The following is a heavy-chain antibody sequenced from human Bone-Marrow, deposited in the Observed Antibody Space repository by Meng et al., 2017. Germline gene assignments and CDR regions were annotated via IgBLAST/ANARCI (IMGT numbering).Heavy chain of an antibody. J-gene: IGHJ3*02. Sequence: GSLRLSCTVSGGSISSSSYYWGWIRQPPGKGLEWIGSIYYSGSTYYNPSLKSRVTVSVDTSKNQFSLKLSSVTAADTAVYYCARENGYSYGNHDAFDIWGQGTMVTVSS. D-gene: IGHD5-18*01. CDR2: IYYSGST. V-gene: IGHV4-39*07. CDR3: ARENGYSYGNHDAFDI. CDR1: GGSISSSSYY.